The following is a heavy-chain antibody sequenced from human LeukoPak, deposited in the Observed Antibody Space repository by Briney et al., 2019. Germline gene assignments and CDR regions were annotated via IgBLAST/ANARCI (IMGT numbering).Heavy chain of an antibody. D-gene: IGHD5-18*01. J-gene: IGHJ4*02. CDR2: IYYSGST. V-gene: IGHV4-59*01. CDR3: ASLGVAGYSYGDDY. CDR1: GVSISSYY. Sequence: SETLSLTCTASGVSISSYYWSWIRQPPGKGLEWIGYIYYSGSTNYNPSLKSRVTISVDTSKNQFSLKLSSVTAADTAVYYCASLGVAGYSYGDDYWGQGTLVTVSS.